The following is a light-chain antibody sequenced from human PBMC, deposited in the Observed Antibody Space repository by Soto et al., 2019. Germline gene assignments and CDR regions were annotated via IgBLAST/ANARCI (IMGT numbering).Light chain of an antibody. CDR1: QSVSSSY. V-gene: IGKV3-20*01. CDR3: QQYVSSPWT. CDR2: GAS. Sequence: EIVLTQSPGTLSLSPGERATLSCRASQSVSSSYLAWYQQKPGQAPRLLIYGASSRATGIPDRFSGSGSGTDFTLTISRLEPEDFAVYYCQQYVSSPWTVGQGTKLEIK. J-gene: IGKJ1*01.